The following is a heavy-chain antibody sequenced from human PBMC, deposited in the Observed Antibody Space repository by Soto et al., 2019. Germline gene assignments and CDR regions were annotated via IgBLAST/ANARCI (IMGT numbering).Heavy chain of an antibody. CDR3: PTSHSRVRGLILDY. CDR2: IRGSGDNT. V-gene: IGHV3-23*01. D-gene: IGHD3-10*01. CDR1: GFTFSSYS. J-gene: IGHJ4*02. Sequence: EVPLLESGGGLVQPGGSLRLSCAASGFTFSSYSLSWVRQAPGKGLDWVSAIRGSGDNTYYADSVKGRFTISRGNTKNTVYLQINSLRAVDTAVYDCPTSHSRVRGLILDYWGQGALVSVCS.